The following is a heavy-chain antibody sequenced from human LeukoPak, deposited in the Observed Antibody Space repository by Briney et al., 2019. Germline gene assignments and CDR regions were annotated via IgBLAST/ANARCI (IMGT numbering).Heavy chain of an antibody. CDR2: IYYSGST. J-gene: IGHJ4*02. Sequence: SETLSLTCTVSGGSISSYYWSWIRQPPGKGLEWIGYIYYSGSTNYNPSLKSRVTISVDTSKNQFSLKLSSVTAADTAVYYCARALLGYCSSTSCTPLYYFDYWGQGTLVTVSS. D-gene: IGHD2-2*01. CDR3: ARALLGYCSSTSCTPLYYFDY. CDR1: GGSISSYY. V-gene: IGHV4-59*01.